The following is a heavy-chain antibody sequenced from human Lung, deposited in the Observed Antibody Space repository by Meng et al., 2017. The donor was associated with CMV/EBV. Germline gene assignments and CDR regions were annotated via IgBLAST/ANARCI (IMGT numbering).Heavy chain of an antibody. CDR2: IIPMFGTK. CDR1: GGTFSSYA. CDR3: ARESLQSGCVDY. Sequence: SVXVSXKASGGTFSSYAISWVRQAPGQGLEWMGGIIPMFGTKSYAQKFQGRVTITTDESTSTAYMELSSLRSEDTAVYYCARESLQSGCVDYWGQGTLVTVSS. D-gene: IGHD4/OR15-4a*01. J-gene: IGHJ4*02. V-gene: IGHV1-69*05.